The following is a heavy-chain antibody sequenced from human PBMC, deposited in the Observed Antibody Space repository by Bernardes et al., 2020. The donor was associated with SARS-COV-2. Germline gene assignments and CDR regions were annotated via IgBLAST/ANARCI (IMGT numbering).Heavy chain of an antibody. CDR2: INHSGRT. V-gene: IGHV4-34*01. CDR3: ARGLSYYDFWSGYYPMYYGMDV. J-gene: IGHJ6*02. CDR1: GGSFSSYY. Sequence: SETLSLTCGFNGGSFSSYYWSWIRQSPGKGLQWIGEINHSGRTKYNPSLKSRVTISVDTSKNQFSLKLSSVTAADTAVYYCARGLSYYDFWSGYYPMYYGMDVWGQGTTVTVSS. D-gene: IGHD3-3*01.